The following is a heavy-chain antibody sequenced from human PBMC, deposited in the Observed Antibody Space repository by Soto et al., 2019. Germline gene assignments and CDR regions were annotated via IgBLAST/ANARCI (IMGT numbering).Heavy chain of an antibody. CDR1: GFTFSSYT. D-gene: IGHD2-15*01. V-gene: IGHV3-23*01. Sequence: PGGSLRLSCAASGFTFSSYTMSWVRQAPGKGLEWVSAISGSGGSTYYADSVKGRFTNSRDNSKNTLYLQINSLRAEDTAVYYCAKVRRFRIVVVVAATSHDAFDIWGQGTMVTVSS. J-gene: IGHJ3*02. CDR2: ISGSGGST. CDR3: AKVRRFRIVVVVAATSHDAFDI.